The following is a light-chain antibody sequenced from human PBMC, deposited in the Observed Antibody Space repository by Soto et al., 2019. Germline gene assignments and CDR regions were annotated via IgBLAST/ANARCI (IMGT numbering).Light chain of an antibody. Sequence: DIQMTQPPSSLSASVGDRVTVTRRASQSISNYVSWYQQKPGKAPKLLIYGASFLPTGVPSRFSGSGSGTDFSLTISSLQPEDFTTYYCQQSYSTPLTFGGGTKVDIK. CDR1: QSISNY. V-gene: IGKV1-39*01. CDR2: GAS. CDR3: QQSYSTPLT. J-gene: IGKJ4*01.